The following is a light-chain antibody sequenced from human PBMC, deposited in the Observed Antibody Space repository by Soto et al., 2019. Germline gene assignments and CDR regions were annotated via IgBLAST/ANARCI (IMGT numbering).Light chain of an antibody. V-gene: IGKV3-15*01. CDR1: QSVSTH. CDR3: LQYNDWPVYT. CDR2: AAS. J-gene: IGKJ2*01. Sequence: EVVMTQSPVNLSVSPGERATLSCRASQSVSTHLAWYQQKPGQAPKLLIYAASTRVTGISARFSGSGSGTEFSLTISSLQSEDFGIYYCLQYNDWPVYTFGQGTIVEVK.